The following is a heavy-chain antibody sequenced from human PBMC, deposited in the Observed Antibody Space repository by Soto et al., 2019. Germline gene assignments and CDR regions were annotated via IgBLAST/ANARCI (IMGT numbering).Heavy chain of an antibody. D-gene: IGHD6-13*01. CDR2: ISGSGGST. Sequence: EVQLLESGGGLVQPGGSLRLSCAASGFTFSSYAMSWVRQAPGKGLEWVSAISGSGGSTYYADSVKGRFTISRDNSKNTLYRQMNSLRAEDTAVYYCAKDPLNWGRVAAAAYYFDYWGQGTLVTVSS. J-gene: IGHJ4*02. CDR3: AKDPLNWGRVAAAAYYFDY. V-gene: IGHV3-23*01. CDR1: GFTFSSYA.